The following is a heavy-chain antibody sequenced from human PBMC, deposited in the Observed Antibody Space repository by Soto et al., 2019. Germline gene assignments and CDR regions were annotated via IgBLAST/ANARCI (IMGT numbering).Heavy chain of an antibody. Sequence: QAQLEQSGGEVKKPGSSVKVSCKASRVAFSKFIVTWVRQAPGVGLEWVGGIIPVFGTANYAQKFQGRVKITADESTSTSYMEVNNLRSEDTAVYYCAKVRYSSPMGYYYGMDVWGQGTTVTVSS. CDR2: IIPVFGTA. CDR1: RVAFSKFI. CDR3: AKVRYSSPMGYYYGMDV. J-gene: IGHJ6*02. D-gene: IGHD2-2*01. V-gene: IGHV1-69*01.